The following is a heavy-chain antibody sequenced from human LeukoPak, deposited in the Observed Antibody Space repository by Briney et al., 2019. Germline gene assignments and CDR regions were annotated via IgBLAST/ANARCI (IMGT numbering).Heavy chain of an antibody. CDR1: GLTFSNYD. D-gene: IGHD3-16*02. CDR2: VSYDGSFK. J-gene: IGHJ5*02. Sequence: GGSLRLSCAASGLTFSNYDMHWVRQAPGKGLEWVAVVSYDGSFKSYADSVRGRFTISTDTSKNTVYLQVNSLRPEDTAVYYCARGYYDDVWRTYRYNSDWSDRWGQGTLVTVSS. V-gene: IGHV3-30-3*01. CDR3: ARGYYDDVWRTYRYNSDWSDR.